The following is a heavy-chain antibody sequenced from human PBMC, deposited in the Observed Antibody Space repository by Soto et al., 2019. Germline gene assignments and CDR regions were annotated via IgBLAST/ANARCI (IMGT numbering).Heavy chain of an antibody. CDR3: AKDIVKYTYGACDY. CDR1: GFTFSSYG. J-gene: IGHJ4*02. D-gene: IGHD5-18*01. Sequence: GGSLRLSCAASGFTFSSYGMYWVRRAPGKGLEWVAAISYDGSNNYHADSVKGRFTISRDNSKNTLYLQLNSLRTEDTAVYYCAKDIVKYTYGACDYWGQGVLVTVSS. V-gene: IGHV3-30*18. CDR2: ISYDGSNN.